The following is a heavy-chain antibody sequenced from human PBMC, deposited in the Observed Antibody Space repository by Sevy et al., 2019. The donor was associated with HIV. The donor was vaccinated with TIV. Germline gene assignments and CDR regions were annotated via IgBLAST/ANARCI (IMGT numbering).Heavy chain of an antibody. J-gene: IGHJ4*02. CDR1: GFTFSDYY. CDR3: ARDQGIAAAGNLYFDY. CDR2: ISSSGSTI. V-gene: IGHV3-11*01. Sequence: GGSLRLSCAASGFTFSDYYMSWIRQDPGKGLEWVSYISSSGSTIYYADSVKGRFTISRDNAKNSLYLQMNSLRAEDTAVYYCARDQGIAAAGNLYFDYWGQGTLVTVSS. D-gene: IGHD6-13*01.